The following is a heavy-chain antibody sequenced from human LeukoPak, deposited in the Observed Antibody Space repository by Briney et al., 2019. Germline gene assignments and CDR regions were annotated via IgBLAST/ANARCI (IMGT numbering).Heavy chain of an antibody. D-gene: IGHD3-22*01. CDR2: IYHSGSP. J-gene: IGHJ4*02. Sequence: SETLSLTCAVSGGSISSNNWWGWVRQPPGKGLEWIGEIYHSGSPNYNPSLKSRVTMSVDTSKNQFSLKLSSVTAADTTIYYCARENPSGYYNRPIDYWGQGTLVTVSS. V-gene: IGHV4-4*02. CDR3: ARENPSGYYNRPIDY. CDR1: GGSISSNNW.